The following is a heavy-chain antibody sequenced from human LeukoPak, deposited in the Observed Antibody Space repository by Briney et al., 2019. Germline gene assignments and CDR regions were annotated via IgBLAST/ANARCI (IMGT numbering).Heavy chain of an antibody. CDR1: GGSISSGSYY. Sequence: SETLSLTCTVSGGSISSGSYYWSWIRQPAGKGLEWIGRIYHSGSTYYNPSLKSRVTISVDTSKNQFSLKLSSVTAADTAVYYCARAHRSYDSSGYLYYYYYYMDVWGKGTTVTISS. V-gene: IGHV4-61*10. CDR2: IYHSGST. J-gene: IGHJ6*03. D-gene: IGHD3-22*01. CDR3: ARAHRSYDSSGYLYYYYYYMDV.